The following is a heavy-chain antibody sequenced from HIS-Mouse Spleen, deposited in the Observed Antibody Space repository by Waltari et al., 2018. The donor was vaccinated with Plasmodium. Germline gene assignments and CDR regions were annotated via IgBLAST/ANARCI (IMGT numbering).Heavy chain of an antibody. Sequence: QVQLVQSGAEVKKPGASVKVSCKASGYTFTGYYMHWVRQAPGQGVEWMGGINPNMGGTNYAQKVQGRVTMTRDTSISTAYMELSRLRSDDTAVYYCARVLGYKAAAGTFVEYFQHWGQGTLVTVSS. CDR3: ARVLGYKAAAGTFVEYFQH. J-gene: IGHJ1*01. V-gene: IGHV1-2*02. D-gene: IGHD6-13*01. CDR2: INPNMGGT. CDR1: GYTFTGYY.